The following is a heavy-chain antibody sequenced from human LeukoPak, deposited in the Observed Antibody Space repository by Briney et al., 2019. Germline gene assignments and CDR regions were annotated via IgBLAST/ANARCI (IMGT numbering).Heavy chain of an antibody. Sequence: GESLKISCKGSGYSFTSYWIGWVRQVPGKGLEWMGIIYPGDSGTRYSPSFQGQVTISADKSISTAYLQWSSLKASDTAMYYCARHSGAYYYGSGSKNWYFDLWGRGTLVTVSS. CDR2: IYPGDSGT. CDR3: ARHSGAYYYGSGSKNWYFDL. D-gene: IGHD3-10*01. J-gene: IGHJ2*01. V-gene: IGHV5-51*01. CDR1: GYSFTSYW.